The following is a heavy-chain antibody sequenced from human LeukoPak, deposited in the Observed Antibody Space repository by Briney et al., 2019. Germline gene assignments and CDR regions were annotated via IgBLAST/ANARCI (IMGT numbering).Heavy chain of an antibody. Sequence: WVRQAPGKGLEWIGYIYHSGSTYYNPSLKSRDTISVDSCNNQFSLKLSSVTAADTAVNYCARISRYDRLFAAWGQGTLVTVSS. D-gene: IGHD3-9*01. CDR2: IYHSGST. CDR3: ARISRYDRLFAA. V-gene: IGHV4-30-2*01. J-gene: IGHJ5*02.